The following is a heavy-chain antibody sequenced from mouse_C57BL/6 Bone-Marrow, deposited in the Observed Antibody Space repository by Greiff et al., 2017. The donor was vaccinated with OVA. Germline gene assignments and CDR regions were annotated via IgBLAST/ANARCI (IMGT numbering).Heavy chain of an antibody. J-gene: IGHJ1*03. CDR3: ARLTYVLYWYFDV. CDR2: IYPGGGYT. V-gene: IGHV1-63*01. D-gene: IGHD2-12*01. CDR1: GYTFTNYW. Sequence: VQLKESGAELVRPGTSVKMSCKASGYTFTNYWIGWAKQRPGHGLEWIGDIYPGGGYTNYNEKFKGKATLTADKSSSTAYMQFSSLTSEDSAIYYCARLTYVLYWYFDVWGTGTTVTVSS.